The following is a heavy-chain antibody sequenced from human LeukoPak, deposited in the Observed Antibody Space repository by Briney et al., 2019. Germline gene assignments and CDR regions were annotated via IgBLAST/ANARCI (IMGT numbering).Heavy chain of an antibody. CDR1: GFTFSSYA. CDR2: ISGSGGST. V-gene: IGHV3-23*01. CDR3: AKSRYSGYDSDFDY. J-gene: IGHJ4*02. Sequence: PGGSLRLSCTASGFTFSSYAMSWVRQAPGKGLEWVSAISGSGGSTYYAASVKGRFTISRDNSKNTLYLQMNSLRAEVTAVYYCAKSRYSGYDSDFDYWGQGTLVTVSS. D-gene: IGHD5-12*01.